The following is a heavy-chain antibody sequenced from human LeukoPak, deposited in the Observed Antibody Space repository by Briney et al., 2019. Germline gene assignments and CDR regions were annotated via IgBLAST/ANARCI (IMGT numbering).Heavy chain of an antibody. J-gene: IGHJ4*02. V-gene: IGHV4-4*07. D-gene: IGHD1-26*01. CDR2: IYATGST. Sequence: SETLSLTCDVSGGFIRSYWWGWVRQPAGKGLEWIGRIYATGSTKFNPSLKSRLTMSMDTSTNRISLNLTSVTAADTAIYFCARQGYTASYYFLDFWSQGMLVTVSS. CDR3: ARQGYTASYYFLDF. CDR1: GGFIRSYW.